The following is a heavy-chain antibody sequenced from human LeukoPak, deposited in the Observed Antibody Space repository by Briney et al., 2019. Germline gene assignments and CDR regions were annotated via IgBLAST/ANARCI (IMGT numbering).Heavy chain of an antibody. D-gene: IGHD6-13*01. J-gene: IGHJ4*02. CDR3: ARVPRIAAKPTSFDY. Sequence: SETLSLTCTVSAGSIVTINYHWGWVRQPPGKGLEWIGTIYYSGSTYYNPSLKSRVTISVDTSRNQFSLKLSSVTAADTAVYYCARVPRIAAKPTSFDYWGQGTLVAVSS. CDR2: IYYSGST. CDR1: AGSIVTINYH. V-gene: IGHV4-39*07.